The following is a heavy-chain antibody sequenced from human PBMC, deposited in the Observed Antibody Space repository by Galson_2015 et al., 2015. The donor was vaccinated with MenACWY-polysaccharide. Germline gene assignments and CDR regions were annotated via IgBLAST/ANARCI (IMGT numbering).Heavy chain of an antibody. J-gene: IGHJ6*01. Sequence: SLRLSCAASEFAFSTYWMHWVRQVPGKGPVWVSRINSDGTSTSYADSVKGRFSISRDNAKSTLYLQMNSLRAEDTAVYYCARGHYDLWSGYRHYYFGLDVWGQGTTVTVSS. CDR2: INSDGTST. CDR3: ARGHYDLWSGYRHYYFGLDV. CDR1: EFAFSTYW. D-gene: IGHD3-3*01. V-gene: IGHV3-74*01.